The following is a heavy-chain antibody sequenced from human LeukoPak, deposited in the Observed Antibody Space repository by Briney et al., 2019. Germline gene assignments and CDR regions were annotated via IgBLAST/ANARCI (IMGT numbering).Heavy chain of an antibody. CDR2: IYYSGST. CDR1: GVSISSYY. CDR3: ARLNGGVIV. D-gene: IGHD3-16*02. J-gene: IGHJ4*02. Sequence: SETLSLTCTVSGVSISSYYWSWIRQPPGKGLEWIGYIYYSGSTNHNPSLKSRVTISVDTSKNQFSLKLSSVTAADTAVYYCARLNGGVIVWGQGTLVTVSS. V-gene: IGHV4-59*12.